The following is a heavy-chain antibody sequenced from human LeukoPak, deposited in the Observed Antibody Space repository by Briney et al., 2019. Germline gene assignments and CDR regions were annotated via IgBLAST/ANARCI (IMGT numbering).Heavy chain of an antibody. J-gene: IGHJ4*02. CDR1: GFTFDSYG. Sequence: GGSLRLSCAASGFTFDSYGMHWVRQAPGKGLEWVAFIRYDGSNKYYADSVKGRFTISRDNSKNTLYLQMNSLRAEDTAVYYCARDLDWGRGDSTLDYWGQGTLVTVSS. CDR3: ARDLDWGRGDSTLDY. CDR2: IRYDGSNK. D-gene: IGHD2-21*02. V-gene: IGHV3-30*02.